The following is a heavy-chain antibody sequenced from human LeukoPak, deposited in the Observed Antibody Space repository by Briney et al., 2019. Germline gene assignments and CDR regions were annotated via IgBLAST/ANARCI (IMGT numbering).Heavy chain of an antibody. CDR3: ATDSGHAFSF. J-gene: IGHJ3*01. CDR1: GFTFNTAW. CDR2: IYSDGSDT. V-gene: IGHV3-74*01. Sequence: GGSLRLSCAASGFTFNTAWMHWVRQAPGKGLVWVSRIYSDGSDTTYADSVKGRFTIPRDNARNTLYLQMSSLRAEDTAVYYCATDSGHAFSFWGQGKMVTVSS. D-gene: IGHD3-10*01.